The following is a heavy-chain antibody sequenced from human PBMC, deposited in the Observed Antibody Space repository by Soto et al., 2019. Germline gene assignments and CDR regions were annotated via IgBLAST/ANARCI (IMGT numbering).Heavy chain of an antibody. J-gene: IGHJ3*01. V-gene: IGHV3-23*01. CDR1: RFPFYSYA. D-gene: IGHD2-21*01. Sequence: EVQLLESGGGLVQPGGSLSLSCAASRFPFYSYAMSWLRQAPGPGLEWVSAIRGSGGATYYAGSVKGRFPISRDNSKDTLYLQINSLRAEDSVVYHCAKVLVAGDPRAFDVCGQETMVTVSS. CDR2: IRGSGGAT. CDR3: AKVLVAGDPRAFDV.